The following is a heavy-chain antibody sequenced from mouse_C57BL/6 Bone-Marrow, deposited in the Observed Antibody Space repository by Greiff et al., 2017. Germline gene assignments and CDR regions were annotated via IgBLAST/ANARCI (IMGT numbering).Heavy chain of an antibody. CDR1: GYTFTNYW. J-gene: IGHJ1*03. D-gene: IGHD3-2*01. CDR2: IFPGGGYT. Sequence: VQLQQSGAELVRPGTSVKMSCKASGYTFTNYWIGWAKQRPGHGLEWIGDIFPGGGYTNYNEKFKGKATLTADKSSSTAYMQFSSLTSEDSAIYYGARKPDRDWYFDVWGTGTTVTVSA. CDR3: ARKPDRDWYFDV. V-gene: IGHV1-63*01.